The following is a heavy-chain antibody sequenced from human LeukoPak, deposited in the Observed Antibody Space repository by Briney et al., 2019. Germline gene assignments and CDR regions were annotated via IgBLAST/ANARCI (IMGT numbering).Heavy chain of an antibody. J-gene: IGHJ4*02. Sequence: ASVKVSCKASGYTFTGYYIHWVRQAPGQGLEWMGWINPNSGGTNYAQKFQGRVTMTRDTSISTAYTELSRLTSDDTAVYYCVPGNRITTPTETRGTYFDYWGQGTLVTVSS. D-gene: IGHD3-3*01. CDR2: INPNSGGT. CDR3: VPGNRITTPTETRGTYFDY. CDR1: GYTFTGYY. V-gene: IGHV1-2*02.